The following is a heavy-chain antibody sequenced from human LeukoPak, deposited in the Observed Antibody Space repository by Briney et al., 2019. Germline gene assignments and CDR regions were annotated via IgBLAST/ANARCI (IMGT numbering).Heavy chain of an antibody. CDR2: IYYSGST. Sequence: SETLSLTCTVSGGSISSYYWSWIRQPPGKGLEWIGYIYYSGSTNYNPSLKSRVTISVDRSKNQFSLKLSPVTAADTAVYYCARFGDFGFDFWGQGTLVTVSS. CDR1: GGSISSYY. D-gene: IGHD3-10*01. CDR3: ARFGDFGFDF. J-gene: IGHJ4*02. V-gene: IGHV4-59*01.